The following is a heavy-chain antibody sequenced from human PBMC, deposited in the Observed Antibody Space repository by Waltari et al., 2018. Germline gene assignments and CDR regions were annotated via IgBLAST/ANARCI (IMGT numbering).Heavy chain of an antibody. J-gene: IGHJ6*02. V-gene: IGHV1-69*13. CDR3: QAAAGTGYGMDV. Sequence: QVQLVQSGAEVKKPGSSVKVSCKASGGTFSSHAISWVRQAPGKGLEWMGGIIPIFGTANYAQKFQGRVTITADESTSTAYMELSSLRSEDTAVYYCQAAAGTGYGMDVWGQGTTVTVSS. D-gene: IGHD6-13*01. CDR1: GGTFSSHA. CDR2: IIPIFGTA.